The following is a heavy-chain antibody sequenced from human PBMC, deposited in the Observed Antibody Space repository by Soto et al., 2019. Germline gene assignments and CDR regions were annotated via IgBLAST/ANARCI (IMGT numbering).Heavy chain of an antibody. D-gene: IGHD4-17*01. CDR3: AKVTGDYDHAFDY. CDR2: ISWNSGSI. Sequence: GGSLRLSCAASGFTFDDYAMHWVRQAPGKGLEWVSGISWNSGSIGYADSVKGRFTISRDNAKNSLYLQMNSPRAEDTALYYCAKVTGDYDHAFDYWGQGTLVTVSS. J-gene: IGHJ4*02. V-gene: IGHV3-9*01. CDR1: GFTFDDYA.